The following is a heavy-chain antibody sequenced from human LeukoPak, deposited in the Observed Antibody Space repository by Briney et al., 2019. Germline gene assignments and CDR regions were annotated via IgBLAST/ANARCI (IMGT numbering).Heavy chain of an antibody. CDR1: GFTFSSYS. V-gene: IGHV3-48*01. J-gene: IGHJ4*02. D-gene: IGHD4-17*01. Sequence: GGSLRLSCTASGFTFSSYSMNWVRQAPGKGLEWVSYISSSSNIIYYADSVKGRFTISRDSAKNSLYLQMNSLRAEDTAVYYCARAGGYGDLPDWGQGTLVTVSS. CDR2: ISSSSNII. CDR3: ARAGGYGDLPD.